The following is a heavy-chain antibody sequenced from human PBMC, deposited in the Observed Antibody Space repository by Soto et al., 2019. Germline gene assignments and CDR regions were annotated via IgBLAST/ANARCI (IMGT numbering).Heavy chain of an antibody. CDR2: ISYDGSNK. D-gene: IGHD6-19*01. V-gene: IGHV3-30*18. CDR3: AKAYSSGWYEGPLYR. J-gene: IGHJ4*02. Sequence: GGSLRLSCAASGFTFSSYGMHWVRQAPGKGLEWVAVISYDGSNKYYADSVKGRFTISRDNSKNTLYLQMNSLRAEDTAVYYCAKAYSSGWYEGPLYRWGQGTLVTVSS. CDR1: GFTFSSYG.